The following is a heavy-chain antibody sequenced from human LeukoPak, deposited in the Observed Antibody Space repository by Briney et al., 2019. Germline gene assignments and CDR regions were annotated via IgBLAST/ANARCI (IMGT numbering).Heavy chain of an antibody. Sequence: GGSLRLSRAASGFTFSSYGMHWVRQAPGKGLEWVAVIWYDGSNKYYADSVKGRFTISRDNSKNTLYLQMNSLRAEDTAVYYCAKEGGGSSGDVIEYYFDYWGQGTLVTVSS. D-gene: IGHD6-19*01. J-gene: IGHJ4*02. CDR3: AKEGGGSSGDVIEYYFDY. V-gene: IGHV3-33*06. CDR1: GFTFSSYG. CDR2: IWYDGSNK.